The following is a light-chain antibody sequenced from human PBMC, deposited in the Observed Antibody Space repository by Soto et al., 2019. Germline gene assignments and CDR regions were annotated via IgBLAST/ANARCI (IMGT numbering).Light chain of an antibody. CDR1: QSVSSSY. Sequence: EIVLTPSQGTLSLFSCERATLSCRPSQSVSSSYLAWYQQKPGQAPRLLIYDAGNRATGIPDRFSGSGSGTDFTLTISSLQPEDFATYYCQQYNSDFWTFGQGTKVDTK. CDR2: DAG. CDR3: QQYNSDFWT. J-gene: IGKJ1*01. V-gene: IGKV3-20*01.